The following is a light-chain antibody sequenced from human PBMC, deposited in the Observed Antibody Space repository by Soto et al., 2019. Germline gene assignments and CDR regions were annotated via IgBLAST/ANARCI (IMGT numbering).Light chain of an antibody. CDR3: QQYNSYPPWT. Sequence: DIQMTQSPSTLSASVGDRVTITCRASQSISSWLAWYQQKPGKAPKLLIYKASSLQSGVPYRFSGSGSGTEFTLTISSLQPDDFATYYCQQYNSYPPWTFGQGTKVEIK. V-gene: IGKV1-5*03. CDR1: QSISSW. CDR2: KAS. J-gene: IGKJ1*01.